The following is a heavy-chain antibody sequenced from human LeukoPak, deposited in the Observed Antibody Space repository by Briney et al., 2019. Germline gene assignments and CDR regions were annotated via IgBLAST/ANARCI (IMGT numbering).Heavy chain of an antibody. D-gene: IGHD5-12*01. CDR3: AKAGVSSGYVPSYYYYYYMDV. CDR2: IRYDGNNK. J-gene: IGHJ6*03. CDR1: GFTFSDYS. V-gene: IGHV3-30*02. Sequence: GGSLRLSCAASGFTFSDYSMHWVRQAPGKGLNWVAFIRYDGNNKYYADSVKGRFTISRDNSKNTLYLQMNSLRAEDTAVYYCAKAGVSSGYVPSYYYYYYMDVWGKGTTVTISS.